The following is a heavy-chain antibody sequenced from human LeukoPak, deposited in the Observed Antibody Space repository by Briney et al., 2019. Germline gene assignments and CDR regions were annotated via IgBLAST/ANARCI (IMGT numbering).Heavy chain of an antibody. J-gene: IGHJ5*02. D-gene: IGHD3-22*01. CDR1: GFTFSSYA. CDR2: IAYDGGNK. V-gene: IGHV3-30*03. Sequence: GGSLRLSCAASGFTFSSYAMRWVRQAPGKGLEWVAVIAYDGGNKYYADSVKGRFTISRDNSKNTLFLQMNSLRAEDTAVYYCARDSSPWYYYDRSGSNGFDPWGQGTLVTVSS. CDR3: ARDSSPWYYYDRSGSNGFDP.